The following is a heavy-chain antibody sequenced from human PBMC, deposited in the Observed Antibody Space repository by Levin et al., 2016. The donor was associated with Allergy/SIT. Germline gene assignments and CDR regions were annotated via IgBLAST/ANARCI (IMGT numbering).Heavy chain of an antibody. CDR3: VKGGYIVATMDFDY. CDR1: GFSFDEYA. D-gene: IGHD5-12*01. V-gene: IGHV3-9*01. Sequence: SLRLSCAASGFSFDEYAMHWVRQVPGKGLEWVAGINWNRDRIEYADSVKGRFTISRDNAKNSLSLQMNSLRVEDTAFYYCVKGGYIVATMDFDYWGQGTLVTVSS. J-gene: IGHJ4*02. CDR2: INWNRDRI.